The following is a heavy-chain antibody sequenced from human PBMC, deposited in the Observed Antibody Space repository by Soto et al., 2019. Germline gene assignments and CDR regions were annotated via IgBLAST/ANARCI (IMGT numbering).Heavy chain of an antibody. CDR1: GVSISSGNW. Sequence: LETLSLTCAVSGVSISSGNWWTWVRQSPQRGLEYIGEIFHDGTANYYPSFERRVAISVDTSKNQFSLKLTSVTAADTAIYFCARLVYDTRLNYMYFDFWGQGTLVTVSS. CDR3: ARLVYDTRLNYMYFDF. J-gene: IGHJ4*02. CDR2: IFHDGTA. V-gene: IGHV4-4*02. D-gene: IGHD3-10*01.